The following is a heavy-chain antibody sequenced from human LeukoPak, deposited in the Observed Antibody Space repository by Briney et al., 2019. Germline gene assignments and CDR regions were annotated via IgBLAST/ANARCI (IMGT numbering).Heavy chain of an antibody. V-gene: IGHV3-7*03. Sequence: GGPLRLSCAAPGFTFSSYWMSWVRQAPGKGLEWVANIKQDGSEKYYVDSVKGRFTISRDNAKNSLYLQMNSLRAEDTALYYCARATVTTYHYYYYMDVWGKGTTVTVSS. D-gene: IGHD4-17*01. CDR2: IKQDGSEK. CDR3: ARATVTTYHYYYYMDV. CDR1: GFTFSSYW. J-gene: IGHJ6*03.